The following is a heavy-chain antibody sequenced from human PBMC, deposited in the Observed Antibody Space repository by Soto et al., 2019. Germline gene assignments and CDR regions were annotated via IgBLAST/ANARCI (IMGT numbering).Heavy chain of an antibody. J-gene: IGHJ4*02. V-gene: IGHV3-15*01. CDR3: CWCGSVNYYFNQ. D-gene: IGHD2-8*01. CDR1: GLKFSDAW. Sequence: EVQLVESGGGLVKPGGSLRLSCVVSGLKFSDAWMSWVRHIPGKGLEWVGRMKSKGSGGTTDYAAPVKGRFTISRDDSKNTVYLQMNSLKTEDTAMYYCCWCGSVNYYFNQWGQGTLVTVSS. CDR2: MKSKGSGGTT.